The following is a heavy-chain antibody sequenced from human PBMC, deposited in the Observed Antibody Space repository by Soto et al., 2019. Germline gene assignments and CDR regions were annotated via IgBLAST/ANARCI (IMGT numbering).Heavy chain of an antibody. Sequence: GGSLRLSCAASGFTFSSYWMHWVRQAPGKGLEWVSGISGSGSSTNYADSVKGWFTISRDNSKNTLYLQMNSLRAEDTAVYYCAKDVGYCSGGSCYSIDYWGQGTLVTVSS. J-gene: IGHJ4*02. CDR2: ISGSGSST. V-gene: IGHV3-23*01. D-gene: IGHD2-15*01. CDR1: GFTFSSYW. CDR3: AKDVGYCSGGSCYSIDY.